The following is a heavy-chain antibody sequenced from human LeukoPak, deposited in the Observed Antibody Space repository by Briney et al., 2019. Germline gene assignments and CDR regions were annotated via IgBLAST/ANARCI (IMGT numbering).Heavy chain of an antibody. CDR1: GGSISSGSYY. V-gene: IGHV3-20*04. D-gene: IGHD3-22*01. CDR2: INWNGGST. Sequence: TSETLSLTCTVSGGSISSGSYYWSWVRQAPGKGLEWVSGINWNGGSTGYADSVKGRFTISRDNAKNSLYLQMNSLRAEDTALYYCARDINYDSSGYQYWGQGTLVTVSS. J-gene: IGHJ4*02. CDR3: ARDINYDSSGYQY.